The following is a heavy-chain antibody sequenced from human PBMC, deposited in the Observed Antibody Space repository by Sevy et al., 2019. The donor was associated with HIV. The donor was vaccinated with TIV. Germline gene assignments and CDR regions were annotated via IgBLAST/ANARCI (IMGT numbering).Heavy chain of an antibody. V-gene: IGHV3-23*01. CDR3: AKDPLNIAARFDY. CDR2: ISGSGGFT. CDR1: GFTFSTYA. D-gene: IGHD6-6*01. J-gene: IGHJ4*02. Sequence: GGSLRLSCAASGFTFSTYAMSWVRQAPGKGLEWVASISGSGGFTYYADSVKGRFTISRDNFKNTVDLEMKSLRAEDTAVYYCAKDPLNIAARFDYWGQGTLVTVSS.